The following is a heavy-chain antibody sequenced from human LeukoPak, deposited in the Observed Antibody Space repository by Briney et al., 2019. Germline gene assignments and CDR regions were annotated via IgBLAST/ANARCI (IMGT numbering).Heavy chain of an antibody. CDR1: GFTFSSYA. D-gene: IGHD6-19*01. J-gene: IGHJ4*02. CDR3: AKPGAVAGTWGFDY. CDR2: ISGSGGST. Sequence: GGSLRLSCAASGFTFSSYAMSWVRQAPGKGLEWVSAISGSGGSTYYADSVKGLFTISRDNSKNTLYLQMNSLRAEDTAVYYCAKPGAVAGTWGFDYWGQGTLVTVSS. V-gene: IGHV3-23*01.